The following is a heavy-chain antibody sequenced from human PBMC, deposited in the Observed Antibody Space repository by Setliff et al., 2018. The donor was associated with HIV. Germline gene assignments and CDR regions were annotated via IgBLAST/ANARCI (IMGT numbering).Heavy chain of an antibody. Sequence: SGPTLVNPTQTLTLTCTFSGFSLSTSGVGVGWIRQPPGKALEWLALIYWDDDKRYSPSLKGRLTITKDTSKNQVVLTMTNMDPVDTATYYCAHSSLYYDNSGYLIDYWGQGTLVTVSS. V-gene: IGHV2-5*02. CDR2: IYWDDDK. CDR1: GFSLSTSGVG. CDR3: AHSSLYYDNSGYLIDY. D-gene: IGHD3-22*01. J-gene: IGHJ4*02.